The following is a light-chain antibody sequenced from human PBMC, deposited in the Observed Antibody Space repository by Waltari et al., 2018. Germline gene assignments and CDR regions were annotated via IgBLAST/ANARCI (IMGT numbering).Light chain of an antibody. CDR1: QTLLFRSSKKHF. Sequence: DIVMAQSPGSLTVSLGERATINCSSSQTLLFRSSKKHFLAWYQQKPGQPPKLLIYWASTRASGVSDRFTGSGSGTDFTLTISSLQAEDVAVYYCQQYHTTPLTFGGGTKVGIK. CDR3: QQYHTTPLT. CDR2: WAS. J-gene: IGKJ4*01. V-gene: IGKV4-1*01.